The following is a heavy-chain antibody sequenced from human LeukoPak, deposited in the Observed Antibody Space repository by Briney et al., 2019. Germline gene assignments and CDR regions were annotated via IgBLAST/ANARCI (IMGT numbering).Heavy chain of an antibody. V-gene: IGHV1-18*01. D-gene: IGHD1-26*01. CDR2: INAYNGNT. CDR1: GYTLITYG. Sequence: ASVKVSCKASGYTLITYGISWVRQAPGQGLEWMGWINAYNGNTNYAQKLQGRVTMTTDTSTSTAYMELRSLRSDDTAVYYCARVSIVGAPGDYWGQGTLVTVSS. CDR3: ARVSIVGAPGDY. J-gene: IGHJ4*02.